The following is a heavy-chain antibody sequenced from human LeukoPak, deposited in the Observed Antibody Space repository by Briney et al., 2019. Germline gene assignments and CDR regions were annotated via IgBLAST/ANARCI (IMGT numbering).Heavy chain of an antibody. J-gene: IGHJ4*02. Sequence: PSETLSLTCTVSGGPISSYYWSWIRQPPGKGLEWIGYIYYSGSTNYNPSFKSRVTISVDTSKNQFSLKLSSVTAADTAMYYCASTVATLGRYFDYWGQGTLVTVSS. CDR3: ASTVATLGRYFDY. CDR1: GGPISSYY. D-gene: IGHD4-23*01. V-gene: IGHV4-59*01. CDR2: IYYSGST.